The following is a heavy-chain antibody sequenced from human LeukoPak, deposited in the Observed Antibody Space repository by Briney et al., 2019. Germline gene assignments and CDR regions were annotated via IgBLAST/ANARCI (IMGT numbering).Heavy chain of an antibody. V-gene: IGHV1-69*11. CDR1: GGTFSNDA. J-gene: IGHJ4*02. CDR2: VIPFLGTT. D-gene: IGHD3/OR15-3a*01. CDR3: ARGPSSDLRTGFFFGYFDD. Sequence: ASVKVSCKASGGTFSNDAVSWVRQAPGEGLKWMGRVIPFLGTTNYAHNFRGRVTITADQDTQTAYMELRSLRSEDTAVYFCARGPSSDLRTGFFFGYFDDWGQGTLITVSS.